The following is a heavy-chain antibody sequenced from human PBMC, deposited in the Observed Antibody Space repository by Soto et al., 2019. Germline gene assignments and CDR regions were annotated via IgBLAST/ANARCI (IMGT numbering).Heavy chain of an antibody. J-gene: IGHJ4*01. V-gene: IGHV1-46*01. Sequence: XSVKVSCEASGYTFTNFYMHWVRQAPGQGLEWMGIINPSGGTTSYAQKFQGRVIMTRDTSTSTVYMELSSLRSEDTAVYYCARDPSQTYYDILTGKFYFDYWGHGTLVTVSS. CDR1: GYTFTNFY. CDR3: ARDPSQTYYDILTGKFYFDY. D-gene: IGHD3-9*01. CDR2: INPSGGTT.